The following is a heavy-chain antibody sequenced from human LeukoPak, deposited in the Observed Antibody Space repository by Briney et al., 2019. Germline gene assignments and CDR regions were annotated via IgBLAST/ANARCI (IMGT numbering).Heavy chain of an antibody. CDR1: GGSISNGDHY. CDR2: INHSGST. V-gene: IGHV4-34*01. D-gene: IGHD5-12*01. Sequence: SETLSLTCTVSGGSISNGDHYWSWIRQHPGKGLEWIGEINHSGSTNYNPSLKSRVTISVDTSKNQFSLKLSSVTAADTAVYYCARVRATGAFDIWGQGTMVTVSS. J-gene: IGHJ3*02. CDR3: ARVRATGAFDI.